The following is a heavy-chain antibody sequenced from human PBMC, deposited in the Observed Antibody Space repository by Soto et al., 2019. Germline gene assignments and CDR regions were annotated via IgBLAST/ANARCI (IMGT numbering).Heavy chain of an antibody. D-gene: IGHD3-10*01. CDR1: GFSLSTSGVS. Sequence: QITLKESGPTLVKPTQTLTLTCTFSGFSLSTSGVSVAWIRQPPGKALEWLALIYCDGNKRYSPSLESRLTITKATSKNQVVLTMTYMDPVDTATYYCAHRHGSSGSYYFDYWGPGTLVTVSS. V-gene: IGHV2-5*02. J-gene: IGHJ4*02. CDR3: AHRHGSSGSYYFDY. CDR2: IYCDGNK.